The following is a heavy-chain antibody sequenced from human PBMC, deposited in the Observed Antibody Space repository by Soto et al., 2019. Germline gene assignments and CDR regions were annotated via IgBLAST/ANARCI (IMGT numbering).Heavy chain of an antibody. Sequence: PSETLSLTCTVSGGSISSGRYYWSWLRQRPGKGLEWIGYMSYSGSTYYNPSLKNRVTISVDTSKNQFSLKLSSVTAADTAVYYCARDRYSGYQFDYWGQGSLVTV. CDR2: MSYSGST. V-gene: IGHV4-31*03. J-gene: IGHJ4*02. CDR1: GGSISSGRYY. CDR3: ARDRYSGYQFDY. D-gene: IGHD5-12*01.